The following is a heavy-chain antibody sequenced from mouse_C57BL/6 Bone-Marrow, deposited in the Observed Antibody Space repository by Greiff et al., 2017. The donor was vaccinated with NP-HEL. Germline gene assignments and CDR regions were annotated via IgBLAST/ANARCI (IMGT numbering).Heavy chain of an antibody. CDR2: INPNNGGT. CDR3: ARENDYYGSSRYFDV. Sequence: EVQLQQSGPELVKPGASVKISCKASGYTFTDYYMNWVKQSHGKSLEWIGDINPNNGGTSYNQKFKGKATLTVDKSSSTAYMELRSLTSEDSAVYYCARENDYYGSSRYFDVWGTGTTVTVSS. V-gene: IGHV1-26*01. D-gene: IGHD1-1*01. J-gene: IGHJ1*03. CDR1: GYTFTDYY.